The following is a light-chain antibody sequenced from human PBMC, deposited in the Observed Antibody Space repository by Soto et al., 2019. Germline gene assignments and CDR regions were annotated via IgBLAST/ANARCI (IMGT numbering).Light chain of an antibody. CDR1: QGISSW. V-gene: IGKV1-5*03. CDR3: QHYGGMWA. Sequence: DIQITQSPSSVSASVGDRVTITCRASQGISSWLAWYQQKAGKAPNLLIYKASRLESGVPSRFSGSGSGTEFILTINSLQPDDFATYCCQHYGGMWAFGQGTKVDIK. CDR2: KAS. J-gene: IGKJ1*01.